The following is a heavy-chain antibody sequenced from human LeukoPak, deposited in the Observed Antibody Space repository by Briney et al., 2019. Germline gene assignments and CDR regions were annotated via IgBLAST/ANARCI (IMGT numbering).Heavy chain of an antibody. J-gene: IGHJ1*01. CDR1: GGAFSSYT. D-gene: IGHD3-10*01. V-gene: IGHV1-69*13. CDR3: ASVWFGPTIHGYFQH. Sequence: RASVKVSCKASGGAFSSYTISWVRQAPGQGLEWMGGIIPIFGTTNYAQMFQGRVTISADESTSTAYMELSSLRSEDTAVYYCASVWFGPTIHGYFQHWGQGTLVTVSS. CDR2: IIPIFGTT.